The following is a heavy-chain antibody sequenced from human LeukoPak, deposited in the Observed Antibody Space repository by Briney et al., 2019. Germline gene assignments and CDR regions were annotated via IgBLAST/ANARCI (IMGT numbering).Heavy chain of an antibody. D-gene: IGHD2-15*01. V-gene: IGHV1-69*01. CDR3: ARAVVVVAAAYYYYGMDV. CDR2: IIPIFGTA. J-gene: IGHJ6*02. Sequence: GASVKVSCKASGGTFSSYATSWVRHAPGQGLECRGEIIPIFGTANYAQKFQGRVTITADESTSTAYMELSSLRSEDTAVYYCARAVVVVAAAYYYYGMDVWGQGTTVTVSS. CDR1: GGTFSSYA.